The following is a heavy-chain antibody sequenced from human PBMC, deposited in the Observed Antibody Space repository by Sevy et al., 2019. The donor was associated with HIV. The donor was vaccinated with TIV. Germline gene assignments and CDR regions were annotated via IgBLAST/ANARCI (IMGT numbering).Heavy chain of an antibody. CDR3: AKAPGGVIIGSGNWFDP. CDR2: ISYDGSNK. V-gene: IGHV3-30*18. D-gene: IGHD3-10*01. J-gene: IGHJ5*02. Sequence: GGSLRLSCAASGFTFSSYGMHWVRQAPGKGLEWVAVISYDGSNKYYADSVKGRFTISRDNSKNTLYLQMNSLRAEDTAVYCCAKAPGGVIIGSGNWFDPWGQGTLVTVSS. CDR1: GFTFSSYG.